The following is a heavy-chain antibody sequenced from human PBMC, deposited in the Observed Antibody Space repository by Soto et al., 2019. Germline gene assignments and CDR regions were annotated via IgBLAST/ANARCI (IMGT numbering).Heavy chain of an antibody. CDR1: GYSFSSYG. D-gene: IGHD3-22*01. CDR3: ARGGYYDSSGARNYHYYGMDV. CDR2: ISPYNDDT. V-gene: IGHV1-18*01. Sequence: QAQLVQSGAEVKKPGASVKVSCKASGYSFSSYGITWVRQAPGQGLEWLGWISPYNDDTKYAQRLQGRVTMTTDTSTRSAHMNXRGLRSDDTAIYYCARGGYYDSSGARNYHYYGMDVWGQGTTVTVSS. J-gene: IGHJ6*02.